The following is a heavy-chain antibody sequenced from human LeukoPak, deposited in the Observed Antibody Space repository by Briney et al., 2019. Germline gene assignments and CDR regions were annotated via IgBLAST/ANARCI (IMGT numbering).Heavy chain of an antibody. D-gene: IGHD3-22*01. J-gene: IGHJ2*01. CDR3: ARDLGTDSSPGWYFDL. Sequence: PSETLSLTCTVSGGSISSSSYYWGWIRQPPGKGLEWIGSIYYGGSTYYNPSLKSRVTISVDTSKNQFSLKLSSVTAADTAVYYCARDLGTDSSPGWYFDLWGRGTLVTVSS. CDR1: GGSISSSSYY. V-gene: IGHV4-39*07. CDR2: IYYGGST.